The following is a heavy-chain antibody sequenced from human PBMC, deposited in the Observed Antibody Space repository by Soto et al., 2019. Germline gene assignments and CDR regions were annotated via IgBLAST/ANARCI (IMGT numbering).Heavy chain of an antibody. CDR1: GFTFSTYW. CDR2: LKQAGSKE. J-gene: IGHJ4*02. Sequence: EVQLVESGGALVQPGGSLRLSCAASGFTFSTYWMSWVRQAPGKGLEWVANLKQAGSKEYYLDSVKGRFTISRDNAKNSLYLQMNSLRAEDTAVYYCARIRCIISCYIDYWGLGTLVTVSS. CDR3: ARIRCIISCYIDY. V-gene: IGHV3-7*01. D-gene: IGHD2-8*01.